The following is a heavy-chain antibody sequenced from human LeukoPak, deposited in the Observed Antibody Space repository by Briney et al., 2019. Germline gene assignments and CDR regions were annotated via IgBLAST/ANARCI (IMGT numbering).Heavy chain of an antibody. CDR1: GFTVSSNY. J-gene: IGHJ4*02. D-gene: IGHD1-26*01. CDR3: ARILGFDY. Sequence: GGSLRLSCAASGFTVSSNYMSWVRQAPGKGLEWVSVIYSGGSTYYADSVKGRFTISRDNAKNSPYLQMNSLRDEDTAVYYCARILGFDYWGQGTLVTVSS. V-gene: IGHV3-66*01. CDR2: IYSGGST.